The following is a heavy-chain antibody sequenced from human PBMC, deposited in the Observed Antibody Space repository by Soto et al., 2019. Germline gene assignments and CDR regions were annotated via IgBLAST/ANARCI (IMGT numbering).Heavy chain of an antibody. CDR3: ARYDYGNYGGAFDI. V-gene: IGHV3-74*01. CDR2: ISNDGTAA. Sequence: PGGSLRLSCEASGFSFNSFFIHWVRQGPGKGLEWVSRISNDGTAASYADSVQGRFTVSRDNSKTTVYLQMNRLRPEDTAVYYCARYDYGNYGGAFDIWGQGTVVTVSS. D-gene: IGHD4-17*01. CDR1: GFSFNSFF. J-gene: IGHJ3*02.